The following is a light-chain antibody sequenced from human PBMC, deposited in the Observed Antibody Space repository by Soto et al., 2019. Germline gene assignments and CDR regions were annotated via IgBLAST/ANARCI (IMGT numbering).Light chain of an antibody. CDR3: QQYNSYSLFT. CDR2: DAS. V-gene: IGKV1-5*01. J-gene: IGKJ2*01. Sequence: DIQLTQSPSTLSASVGDRVTISCRASQSISKWLAWYQQKPGKAPNLLIYDASILETGVPSRFSGSGSGTEFTLTISSLQPEDFATYCCQQYNSYSLFTFGRGTNLEFK. CDR1: QSISKW.